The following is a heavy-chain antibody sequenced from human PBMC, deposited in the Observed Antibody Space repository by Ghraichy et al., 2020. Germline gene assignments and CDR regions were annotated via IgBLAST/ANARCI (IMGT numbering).Heavy chain of an antibody. D-gene: IGHD3-3*01. CDR2: FSGSGGST. V-gene: IGHV3-23*01. Sequence: GGSLRLSCAASGFTFSSYAMSWVRQAPGKGLEWVSAFSGSGGSTYYADSVKGRFTISRDNSKNTLYLQMNSLRAEDTAVYYCAGGYYDFWSGYYDDYWGQGTLVTVSS. J-gene: IGHJ4*02. CDR3: AGGYYDFWSGYYDDY. CDR1: GFTFSSYA.